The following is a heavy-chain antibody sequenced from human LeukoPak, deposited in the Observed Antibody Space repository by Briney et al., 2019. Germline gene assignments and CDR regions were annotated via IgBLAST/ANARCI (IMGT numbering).Heavy chain of an antibody. CDR3: ARAVGPYDY. V-gene: IGHV3-33*01. CDR1: GFSFSTHG. CDR2: IWYDGSIK. Sequence: PGRSLRLSCAASGFSFSTHGMHWVRQAPGKGPEWVAVIWYDGSIKYYADSVRGRFTISRDNSVDTLYLQMNSLRADDTAVYYCARAVGPYDYWGQGTLVTVSS. J-gene: IGHJ4*02. D-gene: IGHD3-10*01.